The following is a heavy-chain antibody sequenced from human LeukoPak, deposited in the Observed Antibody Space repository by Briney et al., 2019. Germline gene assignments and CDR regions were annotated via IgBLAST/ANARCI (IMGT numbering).Heavy chain of an antibody. CDR2: INLSGGST. V-gene: IGHV1-46*01. CDR3: ARDYVDDIPMIKDY. J-gene: IGHJ4*02. D-gene: IGHD2-8*01. Sequence: ASVKVSCTASGYTFTSYHMHWVRQAPGQGLEWMGKINLSGGSTTYAQKFQGRVTMTRDTSTSTVYMELSSLRSEDTAVYYCARDYVDDIPMIKDYWGQGTLVTVSS. CDR1: GYTFTSYH.